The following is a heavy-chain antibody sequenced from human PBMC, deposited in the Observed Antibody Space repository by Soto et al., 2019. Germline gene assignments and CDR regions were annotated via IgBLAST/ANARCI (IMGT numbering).Heavy chain of an antibody. D-gene: IGHD3-16*01. CDR1: GYSFTSYW. V-gene: IGHV5-51*01. CDR3: ARHRDGIWGSCHYDFGY. CDR2: IYPGDSDT. Sequence: GESLKISCRSSGYSFTSYWIGWVRQMPGKGLEWMGIIYPGDSDTRYSPSFQGHVTISADKSITTACLQWRSLKAADSAMYYCARHRDGIWGSCHYDFGYWGQGTLVTVSS. J-gene: IGHJ4*02.